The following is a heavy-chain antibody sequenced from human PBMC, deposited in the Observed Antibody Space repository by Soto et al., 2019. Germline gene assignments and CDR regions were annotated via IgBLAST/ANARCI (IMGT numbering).Heavy chain of an antibody. D-gene: IGHD3-16*01. Sequence: QVQLVQSGVEVKKPGASVKVSCKASGYTFTSYGITWVRQAPGQGLEWMGWIDTYNGKTYYAQNFQGRVTMTTDTSTSTAHMELRSLRSDDTAVYYCARGITFGEVLNGMDVWGQGTTVTGSS. V-gene: IGHV1-18*01. CDR3: ARGITFGEVLNGMDV. CDR2: IDTYNGKT. CDR1: GYTFTSYG. J-gene: IGHJ6*02.